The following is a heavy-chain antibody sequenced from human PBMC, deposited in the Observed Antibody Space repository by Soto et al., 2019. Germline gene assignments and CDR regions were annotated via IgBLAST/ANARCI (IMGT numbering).Heavy chain of an antibody. CDR3: AREIGSGWTLDY. CDR1: GFPFSDYY. Sequence: QVQLVESGGGLVKPGGSLRLSCAASGFPFSDYYMSWIRQAPGKGLEWVSYISSSSSYINYADSVKGRFTISRDNAKNSLYLQMNSLRAEDTAVYYCAREIGSGWTLDYWGQGTLVTVSS. D-gene: IGHD6-19*01. J-gene: IGHJ4*02. CDR2: ISSSSSYI. V-gene: IGHV3-11*05.